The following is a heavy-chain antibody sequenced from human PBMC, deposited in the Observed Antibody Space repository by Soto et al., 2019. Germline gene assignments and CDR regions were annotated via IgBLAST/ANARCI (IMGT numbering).Heavy chain of an antibody. J-gene: IGHJ3*02. V-gene: IGHV3-7*01. Sequence: GSLRLSCAASGFTFSNHWMAWVRQAPGKGLECVANIKEDGSKSYYVDSVKGRFTISRDNAKNSLNLQMSSLRAEDTAVYYCAQNRLATAVGAFNIWGQGTLVTVSS. CDR1: GFTFSNHW. CDR2: IKEDGSKS. CDR3: AQNRLATAVGAFNI. D-gene: IGHD5-12*01.